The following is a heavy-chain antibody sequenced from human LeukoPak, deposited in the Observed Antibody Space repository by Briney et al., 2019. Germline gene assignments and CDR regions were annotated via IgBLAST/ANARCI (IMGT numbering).Heavy chain of an antibody. CDR1: GFTFSSYS. J-gene: IGHJ4*02. V-gene: IGHV3-21*01. CDR3: ARDGLDYGETFDY. CDR2: ISSSSSYI. D-gene: IGHD4-17*01. Sequence: RAGGSLRLSCAASGFTFSSYSMNWVRQAPGKGLEWVSSISSSSSYIYYADSVKGRFTISRDNAKNSLYLQMNSLRAEDTAVYYCARDGLDYGETFDYWGQGTLVTVSS.